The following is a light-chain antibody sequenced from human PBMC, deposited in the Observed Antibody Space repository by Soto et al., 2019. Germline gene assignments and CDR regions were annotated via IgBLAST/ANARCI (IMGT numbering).Light chain of an antibody. V-gene: IGLV2-23*02. CDR3: CSYAGIYTP. Sequence: QSVLTQPASVSGSPGQSITISCTDGSYNFVSWYQQHPGKAPKVLIYEVSKRPSGVSDRFSGSKSGNTASLTISGLQAEDEADYYCCSYAGIYTPFGGGTKVTVL. CDR1: GSYNF. J-gene: IGLJ2*01. CDR2: EVS.